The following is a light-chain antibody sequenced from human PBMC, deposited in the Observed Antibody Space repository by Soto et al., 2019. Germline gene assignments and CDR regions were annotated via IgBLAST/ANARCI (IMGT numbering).Light chain of an antibody. CDR3: QQYGSSPRT. CDR1: QSVSSNY. J-gene: IGKJ1*01. V-gene: IGKV3-20*01. Sequence: EILLTQNPVTLSLSPGERATLSCRASQSVSSNYLAWYQQKPGQAPRLLIYDASSRATGIPDRFSGSGSGTDFTLTISRLQPEDFAVYYCQQYGSSPRTFGQGTKVDIK. CDR2: DAS.